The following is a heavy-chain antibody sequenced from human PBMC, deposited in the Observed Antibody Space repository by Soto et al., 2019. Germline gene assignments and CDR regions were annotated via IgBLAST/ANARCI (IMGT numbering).Heavy chain of an antibody. CDR1: GYTFTSYG. J-gene: IGHJ6*02. D-gene: IGHD3-9*01. V-gene: IGHV1-18*01. Sequence: GASVKVSCKASGYTFTSYGISWVRQAPGQGLEWMGWISAYNGNTNYAQKLQGRVTMTTDTSTSTAYMELRSLRSDDTAVYYCARGPTGFDWLYRLGFDYYYYGMDVWGQGTTVTVSS. CDR3: ARGPTGFDWLYRLGFDYYYYGMDV. CDR2: ISAYNGNT.